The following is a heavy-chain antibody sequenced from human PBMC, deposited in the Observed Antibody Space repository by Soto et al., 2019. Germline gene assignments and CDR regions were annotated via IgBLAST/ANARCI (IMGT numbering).Heavy chain of an antibody. CDR3: ARSTPYYDIWNPREYLYFDY. CDR1: GVRYSSYS. CDR2: ISSSSSYI. V-gene: IGHV3-21*01. Sequence: GVSVRLSCAASGVRYSSYSMNWVRQAPGKGLEWVSSISSSSSYIYYADSVKGRFTISRDNAKNSLYLQMNSLRAEDTAVYYCARSTPYYDIWNPREYLYFDYWGQGT. J-gene: IGHJ4*02. D-gene: IGHD3-3*01.